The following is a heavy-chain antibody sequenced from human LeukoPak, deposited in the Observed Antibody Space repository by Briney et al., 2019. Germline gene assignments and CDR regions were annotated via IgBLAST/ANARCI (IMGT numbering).Heavy chain of an antibody. Sequence: ASVKVSCKASGYTFTDYYMHWVRQAPGQGLEWMGWINPNSGGTNYAQKFQGRVTMTRDTSISTAYMELSRLRSDDTAVYYCARGNYYDSSGYYPSEGYYYYMDVWGKGTTVTISS. D-gene: IGHD3-22*01. CDR3: ARGNYYDSSGYYPSEGYYYYMDV. CDR1: GYTFTDYY. V-gene: IGHV1-2*02. CDR2: INPNSGGT. J-gene: IGHJ6*03.